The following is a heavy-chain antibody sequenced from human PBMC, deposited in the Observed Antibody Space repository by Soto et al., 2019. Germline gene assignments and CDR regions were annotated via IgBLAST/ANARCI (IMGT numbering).Heavy chain of an antibody. D-gene: IGHD4-4*01. V-gene: IGHV3-21*01. CDR1: GFTFSSYS. CDR3: VLEPPTVDYFDY. CDR2: ISSSSSYI. J-gene: IGHJ4*02. Sequence: GGSLRLSCAASGFTFSSYSMNWVRQAPGKGLEWVSSISSSSSYIYYADSVKGRFTISRDNAKNSLYLQMNSLRAEDTAVYYCVLEPPTVDYFDYWGQGTLVTVSS.